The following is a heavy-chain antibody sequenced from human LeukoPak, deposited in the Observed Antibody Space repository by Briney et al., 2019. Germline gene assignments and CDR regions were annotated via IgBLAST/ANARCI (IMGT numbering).Heavy chain of an antibody. D-gene: IGHD2-2*01. Sequence: SVKLSCKASGGTFTSYAISWVRQAPGQGLEWRGGIIPIFGTANYAQKFQGRVTITTDESTSTAYMELSSLRSENTDVYYCPRWDALYCRSTRCPRRDWGQGTLVTVSS. CDR2: IIPIFGTA. CDR3: PRWDALYCRSTRCPRRD. V-gene: IGHV1-69*05. J-gene: IGHJ4*02. CDR1: GGTFTSYA.